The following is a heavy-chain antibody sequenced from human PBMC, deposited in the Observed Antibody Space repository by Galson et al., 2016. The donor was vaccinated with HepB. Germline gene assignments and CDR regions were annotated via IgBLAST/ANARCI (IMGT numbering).Heavy chain of an antibody. CDR1: GFSVTSNY. J-gene: IGHJ5*02. V-gene: IGHV3-53*01. Sequence: SLRLSCAASGFSVTSNYVNWVRRAPGKVLEWVSVIYTTGLTYYADSVRGRFTISRDISRNTVSLHINSLRAEDTAIDYCARGVDRAFDHWGQGTLVTVSS. CDR3: ARGVDRAFDH. D-gene: IGHD3-22*01. CDR2: IYTTGLT.